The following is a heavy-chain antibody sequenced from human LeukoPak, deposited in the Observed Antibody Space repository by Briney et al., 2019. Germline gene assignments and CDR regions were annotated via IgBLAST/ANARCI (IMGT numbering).Heavy chain of an antibody. D-gene: IGHD3-22*01. CDR1: GGSISSYY. CDR2: ISSSGSNI. Sequence: LSLTCTVSGGSISSYYWSWIRQAPGKGLEWVSYISSSGSNIYYADSVKGRFTISRDNAKNTLNLQMNSLRAEDTAVYYCARDLGQYYDTSDNWFDPWGQGTLVTVSS. V-gene: IGHV3-11*04. J-gene: IGHJ5*02. CDR3: ARDLGQYYDTSDNWFDP.